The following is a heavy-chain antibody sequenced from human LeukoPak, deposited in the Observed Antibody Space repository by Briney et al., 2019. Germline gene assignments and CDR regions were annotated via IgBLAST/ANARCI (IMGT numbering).Heavy chain of an antibody. J-gene: IGHJ4*02. CDR1: GGSIDSRSYY. Sequence: SETLSLTCTVSGGSIDSRSYYWDWIRQAPGKGLEWIVTIYHSGSTEYNPSLKSRVAIFVDTSKNQFSLILHSVAAADTAVYYCARRSEFDSTHYHYFDYWGQGALVTVSS. V-gene: IGHV4-39*01. CDR2: IYHSGST. D-gene: IGHD2/OR15-2a*01. CDR3: ARRSEFDSTHYHYFDY.